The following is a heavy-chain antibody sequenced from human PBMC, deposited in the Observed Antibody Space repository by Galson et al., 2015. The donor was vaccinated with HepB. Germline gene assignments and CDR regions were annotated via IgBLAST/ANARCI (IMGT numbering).Heavy chain of an antibody. CDR1: GGSFSGYY. CDR3: ARVWVFGVVIPFDY. J-gene: IGHJ4*02. V-gene: IGHV4-34*01. Sequence: SETLSLTCAVYGGSFSGYYWSWIRQPPGKGLEWIGEINHSGSTNYNPSLKSRVTISVDTSKNQFSLKLSSVTAADTAVYYCARVWVFGVVIPFDYWGQGTLVTVSS. CDR2: INHSGST. D-gene: IGHD3-3*01.